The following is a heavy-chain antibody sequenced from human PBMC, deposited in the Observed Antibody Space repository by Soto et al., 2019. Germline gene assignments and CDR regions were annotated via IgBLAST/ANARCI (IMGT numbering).Heavy chain of an antibody. CDR2: IYSGGST. J-gene: IGHJ2*01. D-gene: IGHD2-21*02. V-gene: IGHV3-53*01. Sequence: PGGSLRLSCAASGFTFSSNYMSWVRQAPGKGLEWVSVIYSGGSTYYADSVKGRFTISRDNSKNTLYLQMNSLRAEDTAVYYCARDRGGNSILDWYFDLWGRGTLVTVSS. CDR1: GFTFSSNY. CDR3: ARDRGGNSILDWYFDL.